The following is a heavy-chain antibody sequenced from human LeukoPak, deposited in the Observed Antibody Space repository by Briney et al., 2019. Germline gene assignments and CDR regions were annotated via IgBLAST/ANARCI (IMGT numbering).Heavy chain of an antibody. CDR1: GYTFTSYA. CDR2: INAGNGNT. CDR3: ARDPLEVGAPRY. Sequence: ASVKVSCKASGYTFTSYAMHWVRQAPGQRPEWMGWINAGNGNTKYSQKFQGRVTITRGTSASTAYMELSSLRSEDTAVYYCARDPLEVGAPRYWGQGTLVTVSS. J-gene: IGHJ4*02. D-gene: IGHD1-26*01. V-gene: IGHV1-3*01.